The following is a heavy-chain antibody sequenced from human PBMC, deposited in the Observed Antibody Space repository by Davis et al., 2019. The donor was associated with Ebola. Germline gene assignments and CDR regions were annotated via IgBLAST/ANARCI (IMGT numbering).Heavy chain of an antibody. CDR2: IIPVLAVT. J-gene: IGHJ3*02. V-gene: IGHV1-18*04. D-gene: IGHD1-26*01. CDR3: ARTSIVGTTTTASDI. CDR1: GYTFTGYY. Sequence: AASVKVSCKASGYTFTGYYMHWVRQAPGQGLEWMGRIIPVLAVTNYAQKLQGRVTMTTDTSTGTAYMELRSLRSDDTAVYFCARTSIVGTTTTASDIWGQGTKVTVSS.